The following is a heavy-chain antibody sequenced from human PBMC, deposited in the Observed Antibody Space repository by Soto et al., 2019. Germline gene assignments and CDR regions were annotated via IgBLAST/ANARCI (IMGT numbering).Heavy chain of an antibody. V-gene: IGHV1-8*01. CDR2: MNPNSGNT. CDR1: GYTFTSYD. CDR3: ARSIAAAVDFDY. J-gene: IGHJ4*02. D-gene: IGHD6-13*01. Sequence: GASVKVSCKASGYTFTSYDINWVRQATGQGLEWMGWMNPNSGNTVYAQKFQGRVTMTRNTSISTAYMELSSLRSEDTAVYYCARSIAAAVDFDYWGQGTLVTVSS.